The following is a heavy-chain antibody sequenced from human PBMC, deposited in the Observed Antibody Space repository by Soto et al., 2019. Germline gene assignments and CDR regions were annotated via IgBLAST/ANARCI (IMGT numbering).Heavy chain of an antibody. CDR2: MSGSGDSR. CDR1: GFTFSSYA. Sequence: GGSLRLSCAASGFTFSSYAMSWVRQAPGRGLEWVSAMSGSGDSRDYANFVKGRFTISRDDSKATLFLQMDSLRAADTAVYYCAKDSGNYGSGSFSHWGQGTLVTVSS. V-gene: IGHV3-23*01. J-gene: IGHJ4*02. D-gene: IGHD3-10*01. CDR3: AKDSGNYGSGSFSH.